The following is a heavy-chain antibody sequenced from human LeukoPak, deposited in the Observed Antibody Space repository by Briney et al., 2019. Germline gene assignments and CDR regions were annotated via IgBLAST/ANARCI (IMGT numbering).Heavy chain of an antibody. CDR1: GFTFSMYA. CDR3: VNYGMDV. J-gene: IGHJ6*02. CDR2: ISRDVSST. Sequence: VRSLRLSRAASGFTFSMYAMHCVPPAPQKGLEYVSAISRDVSSTYYVTSVKGRFTISRENSKNTLYLQVGNLRAEDMAVYYCVNYGMDVWGQGTTVTVSS. V-gene: IGHV3-64*01.